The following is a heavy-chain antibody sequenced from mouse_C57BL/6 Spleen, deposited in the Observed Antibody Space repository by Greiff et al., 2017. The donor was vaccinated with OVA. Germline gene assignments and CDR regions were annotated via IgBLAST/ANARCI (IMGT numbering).Heavy chain of an antibody. CDR1: GFSLTSYG. J-gene: IGHJ1*03. CDR2: IWRGGST. V-gene: IGHV2-5*01. CDR3: AKGHCGSSPYWYFDV. Sequence: VKLVESGPGLVPPSQSLSITCTVSGFSLTSYGVHWVRQSPGKGLEWLGVIWRGGSTDYNAAFVSRLSITKDNSKSQVFFKMNKLQADDTAIYYCAKGHCGSSPYWYFDVWGTGTTVTVSS. D-gene: IGHD1-1*01.